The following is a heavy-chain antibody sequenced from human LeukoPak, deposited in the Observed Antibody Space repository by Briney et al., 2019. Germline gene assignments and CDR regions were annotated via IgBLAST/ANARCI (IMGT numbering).Heavy chain of an antibody. V-gene: IGHV3-21*01. D-gene: IGHD2-2*01. J-gene: IGHJ5*02. CDR3: ARDGIVVVPAAVNWFDP. CDR2: ISSSSSYI. Sequence: GGSLRLSCAASGFTFSSYSMNWVRQAPGKGLEWVSSISSSSSYIYYADSVKGRFTISRDNAKNSLYLQMNSLRAEDTAVYYCARDGIVVVPAAVNWFDPWGQGTLVTVSS. CDR1: GFTFSSYS.